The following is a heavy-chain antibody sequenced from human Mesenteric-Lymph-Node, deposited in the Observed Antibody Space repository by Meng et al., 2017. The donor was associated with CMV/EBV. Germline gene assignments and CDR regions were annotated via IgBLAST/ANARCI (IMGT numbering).Heavy chain of an antibody. Sequence: GEPLKISCAASGFTFSSYSMSWVRQAPGKGLEWVSVISGSGDTTYYADSVKGRFTISRDNSKNTLYLQLNSLRAEDTAVYYCAKDFKVSSWGQGTLVTVSS. J-gene: IGHJ4*02. CDR3: AKDFKVSS. V-gene: IGHV3-23*01. CDR2: ISGSGDTT. CDR1: GFTFSSYS.